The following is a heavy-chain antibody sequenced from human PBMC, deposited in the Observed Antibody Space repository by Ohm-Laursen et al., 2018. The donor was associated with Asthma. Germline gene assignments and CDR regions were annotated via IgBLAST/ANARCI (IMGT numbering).Heavy chain of an antibody. V-gene: IGHV2-5*02. CDR3: AHSQTGTRIYNWFDP. CDR1: GFSLSTSGVG. Sequence: TQTLTLTCTFSGFSLSTSGVGVGWIRQPPGKALEWLVLIYLDDDKRYSPSLKSRLTITKDTSKNQVVLTMTNMDPVDTATYYCAHSQTGTRIYNWFDPWGQGTLVTVSS. J-gene: IGHJ5*02. D-gene: IGHD1-7*01. CDR2: IYLDDDK.